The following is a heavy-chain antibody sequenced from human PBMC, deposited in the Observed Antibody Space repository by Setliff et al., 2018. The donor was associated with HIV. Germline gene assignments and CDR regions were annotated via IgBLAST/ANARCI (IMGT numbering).Heavy chain of an antibody. CDR2: FYHGGTT. V-gene: IGHV4-39*01. Sequence: SETLSLTCTVSGGTMSGSNYFWGWFRQPPGKGLEWIGSFYHGGTTHYNPSLKSRVTISADTSKNYVSLVVTSVTAADTAVYYCGRRAHTVDAPLWGQGILVTVSS. J-gene: IGHJ4*02. CDR3: GRRAHTVDAPL. CDR1: GGTMSGSNYF. D-gene: IGHD4-17*01.